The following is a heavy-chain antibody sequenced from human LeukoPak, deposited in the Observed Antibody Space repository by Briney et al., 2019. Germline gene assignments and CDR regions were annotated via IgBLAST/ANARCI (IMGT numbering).Heavy chain of an antibody. D-gene: IGHD6-13*01. V-gene: IGHV4-39*01. CDR3: ARHVFHSSTSYGPIDY. J-gene: IGHJ4*02. Sequence: SETLSLTCTVSDGSIRSSYYYWGWIRQPPGKGLDWVGNIYYSGTTYYSPSLKSRVTISVDASNNQFSLKLSSVTAADTAVYYCARHVFHSSTSYGPIDYWGQGTLVTVSA. CDR2: IYYSGTT. CDR1: DGSIRSSYYY.